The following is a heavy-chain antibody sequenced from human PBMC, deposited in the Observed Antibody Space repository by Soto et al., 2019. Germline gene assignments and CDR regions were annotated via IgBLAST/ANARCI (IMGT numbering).Heavy chain of an antibody. D-gene: IGHD6-13*01. J-gene: IGHJ5*02. CDR2: INHSGST. Sequence: SETLSLTCAVYGGSFSGYYWSWIRQPPGEGLEWIGEINHSGSTNYNPSLKSRVTTSVDTSKNQFSLKLSSVTAADTAVYYCARGVTYSSSWYWHHLGNWFDPWGQGTLVTVSS. CDR1: GGSFSGYY. CDR3: ARGVTYSSSWYWHHLGNWFDP. V-gene: IGHV4-34*01.